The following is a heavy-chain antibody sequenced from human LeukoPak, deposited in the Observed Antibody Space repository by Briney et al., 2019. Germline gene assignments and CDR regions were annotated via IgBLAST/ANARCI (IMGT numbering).Heavy chain of an antibody. CDR1: GFTFSSHA. J-gene: IGHJ4*02. CDR3: AKEGSGWHYFDN. Sequence: GGSRRLSCAASGFTFSSHAMSWVRQAPGKGLEWVSGISGSGGSTYYADSVKGRFTISRDNSKNTLYLQMNSLRAEDTAVYYCAKEGSGWHYFDNWGQGTLVTVSS. CDR2: ISGSGGST. D-gene: IGHD6-19*01. V-gene: IGHV3-23*01.